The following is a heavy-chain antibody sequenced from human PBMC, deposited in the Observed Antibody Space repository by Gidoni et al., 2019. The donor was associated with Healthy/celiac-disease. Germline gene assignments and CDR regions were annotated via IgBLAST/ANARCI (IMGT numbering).Heavy chain of an antibody. D-gene: IGHD6-13*01. CDR3: ARSLETGYSSSWYSGY. CDR2: IYYSGST. V-gene: IGHV4-59*08. CDR1: GGSISSYY. J-gene: IGHJ4*02. Sequence: QVQLQASGPGLVTPSETLSLTCTVSGGSISSYYWSWIRQPPGKGLEWIGYIYYSGSTNYNPSLKSRVTISVDTSKNQFSLKLSSVTAADTAVYYCARSLETGYSSSWYSGYWGQGTLVTVSS.